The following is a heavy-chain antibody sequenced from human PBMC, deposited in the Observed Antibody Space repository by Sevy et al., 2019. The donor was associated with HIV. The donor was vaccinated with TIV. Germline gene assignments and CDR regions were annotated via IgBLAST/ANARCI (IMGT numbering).Heavy chain of an antibody. Sequence: ASVKVSCKASGGTFSSYAISWVRQAPGQGLEWMGGIIPIFGTANYAQKFQGRVTITADKSTSTAYMELSSLRSEDTAVYYCARATVPQNYYYYGMDVWGQGTTVTVSS. J-gene: IGHJ6*02. CDR1: GGTFSSYA. D-gene: IGHD4-17*01. CDR3: ARATVPQNYYYYGMDV. V-gene: IGHV1-69*06. CDR2: IIPIFGTA.